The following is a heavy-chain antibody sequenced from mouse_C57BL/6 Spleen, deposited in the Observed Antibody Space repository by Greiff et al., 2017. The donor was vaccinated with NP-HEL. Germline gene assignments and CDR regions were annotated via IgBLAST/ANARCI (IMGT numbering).Heavy chain of an antibody. D-gene: IGHD6-2*01. J-gene: IGHJ1*03. CDR1: GYTFTSYW. V-gene: IGHV1-52*01. CDR2: IDPSDSET. CDR3: ARGSRWYFDV. Sequence: VQLQQSGAELVRPGSSVKLSCKASGYTFTSYWMHWVKQRPIQGLEWIGNIDPSDSETHYNQKFKDKATLTVDKSSSTAYMQLSSLTSEDSAVYYCARGSRWYFDVWGTGTTVTVSS.